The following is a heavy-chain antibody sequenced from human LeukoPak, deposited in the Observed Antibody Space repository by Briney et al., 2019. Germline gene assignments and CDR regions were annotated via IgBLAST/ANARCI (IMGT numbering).Heavy chain of an antibody. Sequence: GGSLRLSCAASGFTFSSYSMNWVRQAPGKGLEWVSSISSSSSYIYYADSVKGRFTISRDNAKNSLYLQMNSLRAEDTAVYYCARDAALGQLWFPYFDYWGQGTLVTVSS. J-gene: IGHJ4*02. CDR1: GFTFSSYS. V-gene: IGHV3-21*01. CDR2: ISSSSSYI. D-gene: IGHD5-18*01. CDR3: ARDAALGQLWFPYFDY.